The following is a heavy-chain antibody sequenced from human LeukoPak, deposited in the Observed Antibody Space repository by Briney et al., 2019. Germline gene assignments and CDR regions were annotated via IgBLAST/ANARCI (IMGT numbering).Heavy chain of an antibody. CDR2: ISSNGGST. Sequence: GGSLRLSCSASGFTFSSYAMHWVRQTPGKGLEYVSIISSNGGSTYYAESVKGRFTISRDNSKSTLYLQMSSLRVEDTAVYYCVKDCCCSSTSCYREGPAFDYWGQGTLVTVSS. D-gene: IGHD2-2*01. CDR3: VKDCCCSSTSCYREGPAFDY. V-gene: IGHV3-64D*06. CDR1: GFTFSSYA. J-gene: IGHJ4*02.